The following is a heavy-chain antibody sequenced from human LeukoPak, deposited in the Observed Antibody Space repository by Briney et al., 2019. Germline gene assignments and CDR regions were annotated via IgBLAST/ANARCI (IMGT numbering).Heavy chain of an antibody. V-gene: IGHV3-21*01. CDR3: ARPRGCGTSRCNNFDY. CDR1: GFTFSNSS. D-gene: IGHD2-21*01. CDR2: ISSSTSYI. J-gene: IGHJ4*02. Sequence: GGSLRLSCAASGFTFSNSSMNWVRQAPGKGLEWVSYISSSTSYIYYTDSVKGRFTISRDNANNSLYLQMNRLRAEDTAVYYCARPRGCGTSRCNNFDYWGQGTLVTVSS.